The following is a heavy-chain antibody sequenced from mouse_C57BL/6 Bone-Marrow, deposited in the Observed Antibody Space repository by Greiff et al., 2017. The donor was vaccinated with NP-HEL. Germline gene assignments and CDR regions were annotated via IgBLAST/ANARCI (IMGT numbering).Heavy chain of an antibody. CDR2: IYPGDGDT. V-gene: IGHV1-82*01. CDR3: ARGGILLRGYFDV. D-gene: IGHD1-1*01. J-gene: IGHJ1*03. Sequence: VQLQQSGPELVKPGASVKISCKASGYAFSSSWMNWVKQRPGKGLEWIGRIYPGDGDTNYNGKFKGKATLTADKSSSTAYMQLSSLTSEDSAVYFCARGGILLRGYFDVWGTGTTVTVSS. CDR1: GYAFSSSW.